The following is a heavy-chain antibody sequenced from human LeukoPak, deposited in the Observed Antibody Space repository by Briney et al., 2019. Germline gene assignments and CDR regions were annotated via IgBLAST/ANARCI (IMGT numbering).Heavy chain of an antibody. V-gene: IGHV3-30-3*01. Sequence: GWSLRLSCAASGFTFSSYAMHWVRQAPGKGLEWVAVISYDGSNKYYADSVKGRFTISRDNSKNTLYLQMNSLRAEDTAVYYCARDYDYVWGSFPTAPWGQGTLVTVSS. CDR1: GFTFSSYA. D-gene: IGHD3-16*01. CDR3: ARDYDYVWGSFPTAP. J-gene: IGHJ5*02. CDR2: ISYDGSNK.